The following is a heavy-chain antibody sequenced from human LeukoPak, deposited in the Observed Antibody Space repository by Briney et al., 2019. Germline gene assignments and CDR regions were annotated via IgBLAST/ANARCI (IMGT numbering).Heavy chain of an antibody. Sequence: SETLSLTCAVYGGSFSGYYWSWIRQPPGKGLEWIGEINHSGSTNYNPSLKSRVTISVDTSKNQFSLKLSSVTAADTAVYYCAREEGLYSSGWYLGYYYYYYMDVWGKGTTVTISS. D-gene: IGHD6-19*01. CDR1: GGSFSGYY. CDR2: INHSGST. V-gene: IGHV4-34*01. CDR3: AREEGLYSSGWYLGYYYYYYMDV. J-gene: IGHJ6*03.